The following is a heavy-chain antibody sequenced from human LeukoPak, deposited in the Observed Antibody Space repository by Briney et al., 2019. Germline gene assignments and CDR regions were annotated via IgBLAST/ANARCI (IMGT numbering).Heavy chain of an antibody. CDR1: GFTFSSYT. CDR3: AKDQKYYYGSGSYDY. D-gene: IGHD3-10*01. Sequence: GESLRLSCAASGFTFSSYTMNWVRQAPGKGLEWVAVISYDGSNKYYADSVKGRFTISRDNSKNTLYLQMNSLRAEDTAVYYCAKDQKYYYGSGSYDYWGQGTLVTVSS. V-gene: IGHV3-30*18. J-gene: IGHJ4*02. CDR2: ISYDGSNK.